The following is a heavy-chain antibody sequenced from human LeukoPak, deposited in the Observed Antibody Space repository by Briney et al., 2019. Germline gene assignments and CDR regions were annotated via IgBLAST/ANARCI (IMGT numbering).Heavy chain of an antibody. V-gene: IGHV1-8*03. J-gene: IGHJ4*02. Sequence: GASVKVSCKASGYTFTSYDINWVRQATGQRLEWMGWMNPNSGNTGYAQKFQGRVTITRNTSISTAYMELSRLRSDDTAVYYCARDLSHTTIIAVAEVRFDYWGQGTLVTVSS. D-gene: IGHD6-19*01. CDR3: ARDLSHTTIIAVAEVRFDY. CDR2: MNPNSGNT. CDR1: GYTFTSYD.